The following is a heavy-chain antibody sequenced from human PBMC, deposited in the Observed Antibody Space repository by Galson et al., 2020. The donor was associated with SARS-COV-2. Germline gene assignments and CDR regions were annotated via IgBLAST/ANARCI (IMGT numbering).Heavy chain of an antibody. CDR3: AKYIVVVPAAESDDAFDI. V-gene: IGHV3-23*01. D-gene: IGHD2-2*01. CDR2: ISGSGGST. J-gene: IGHJ3*02. Sequence: GGYLRLSCAASGFTFSSYAMSWVRQAPGKGLEWVSAISGSGGSTYYADSVKGRFTISRDNSKNTLYLQMNSLRAEDTAVYYCAKYIVVVPAAESDDAFDIWGQGTMVTVSS. CDR1: GFTFSSYA.